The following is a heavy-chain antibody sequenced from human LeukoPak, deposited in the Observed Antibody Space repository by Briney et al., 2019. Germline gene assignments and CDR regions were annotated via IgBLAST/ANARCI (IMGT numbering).Heavy chain of an antibody. D-gene: IGHD3-9*01. CDR2: IYNSGST. CDR3: ARHYDILTGYLIPNWFDP. CDR1: GGSISSGGYS. J-gene: IGHJ5*02. V-gene: IGHV4-30-4*07. Sequence: PSQTLSLTCAVSGGSISSGGYSWNWIRQPPGKGLEWIGYIYNSGSTSYNPSLKSRVTMSVDTSKNQFSLKLSSVTAADTAVYYCARHYDILTGYLIPNWFDPWGQGTLVTVSS.